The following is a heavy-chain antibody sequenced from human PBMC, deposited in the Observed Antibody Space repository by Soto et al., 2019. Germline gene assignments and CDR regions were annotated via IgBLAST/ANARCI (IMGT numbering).Heavy chain of an antibody. V-gene: IGHV1-2*04. Sequence: ASVKVSCKASGYTFTGYFMHWVRQAPGQGLEWMGWINPNSGGTNYAQKFQGWVTMTRDTSISTAYMELSRLRSDDTAVYYCARGSPLYSYGYSSNPTFDYWGQGTLVTVSS. CDR3: ARGSPLYSYGYSSNPTFDY. D-gene: IGHD5-18*01. CDR2: INPNSGGT. J-gene: IGHJ4*02. CDR1: GYTFTGYF.